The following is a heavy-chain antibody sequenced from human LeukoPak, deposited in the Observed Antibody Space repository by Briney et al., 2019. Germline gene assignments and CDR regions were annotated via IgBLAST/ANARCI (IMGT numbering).Heavy chain of an antibody. Sequence: GGSLRLSCAASGFTFSSYAMSWVRQAPGMGLEWVSGIGWNSARTGYADSVRGRFTISRDNAKNSLYLQMNSLRAEDTALYYCGKDISAGGMDVWGQGTTVTVSS. J-gene: IGHJ6*02. V-gene: IGHV3-9*01. CDR2: IGWNSART. CDR1: GFTFSSYA. CDR3: GKDISAGGMDV. D-gene: IGHD3-10*01.